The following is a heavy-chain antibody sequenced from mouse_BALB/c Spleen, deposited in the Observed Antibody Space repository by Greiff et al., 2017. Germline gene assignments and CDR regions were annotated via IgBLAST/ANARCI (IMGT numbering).Heavy chain of an antibody. CDR1: GFTFSDYY. J-gene: IGHJ3*01. CDR3: ARGDYGSRDWFAY. D-gene: IGHD1-1*01. V-gene: IGHV5-4*02. CDR2: ISDGGSYT. Sequence: EVKLMESGGGLVKPGGSLKLSCAASGFTFSDYYMYWVRQTPEKRLEWVATISDGGSYTYYPDSVKGRFTISRDNAKNNLYLQMSSLKSEDTAMYYCARGDYGSRDWFAYWGQGTLVTVSA.